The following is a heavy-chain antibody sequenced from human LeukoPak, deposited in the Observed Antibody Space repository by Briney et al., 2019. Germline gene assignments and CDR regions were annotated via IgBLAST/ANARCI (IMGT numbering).Heavy chain of an antibody. CDR3: ARGLLETTTTYLDY. Sequence: PGGSLRLSCAASGFTFSNYAIHWVRQAPGKGLEWVAVITYDGRNKYYADSVKGRFTISRDNSKSTLYLQINSLRAEDTAVYYCARGLLETTTTYLDYWGQGTLVTVSS. V-gene: IGHV3-30*04. J-gene: IGHJ4*02. CDR1: GFTFSNYA. CDR2: ITYDGRNK. D-gene: IGHD1-1*01.